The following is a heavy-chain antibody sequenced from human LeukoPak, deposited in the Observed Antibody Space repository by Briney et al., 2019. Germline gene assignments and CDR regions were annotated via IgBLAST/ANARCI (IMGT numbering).Heavy chain of an antibody. Sequence: ASVKVSCTASGYTFTGYYMRWVRQAPGQGLEWRGCINPNSGGTNSAQKFQGRVTMTRDTSISTAYMELSRLRSDDTAVYYCASAPGVYFDYWGQGTLVTVSS. J-gene: IGHJ4*02. V-gene: IGHV1-2*02. CDR3: ASAPGVYFDY. CDR2: INPNSGGT. CDR1: GYTFTGYY. D-gene: IGHD2-8*01.